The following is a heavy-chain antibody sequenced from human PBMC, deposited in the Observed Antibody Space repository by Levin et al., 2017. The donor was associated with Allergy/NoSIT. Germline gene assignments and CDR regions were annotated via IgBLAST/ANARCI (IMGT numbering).Heavy chain of an antibody. D-gene: IGHD1-1*01. J-gene: IGHJ4*02. CDR1: GPTFTAFY. CDR2: VNPNSGDT. Sequence: LAASVKVSCKASGPTFTAFYIHWVRQAPGQGLEWMGWVNPNSGDTNYAQNFQGRVMMTRDTSVNTLYMELSRLTSDDTAVYYCAALLHGTFDYWGQGTLVTVSS. CDR3: AALLHGTFDY. V-gene: IGHV1-2*03.